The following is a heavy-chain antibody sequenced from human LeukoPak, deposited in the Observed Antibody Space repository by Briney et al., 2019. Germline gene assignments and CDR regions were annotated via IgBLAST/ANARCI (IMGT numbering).Heavy chain of an antibody. J-gene: IGHJ4*02. CDR2: IYDSGST. V-gene: IGHV4-59*02. Sequence: SETLSLTCTVSGDSVSSYYWNWIRQPPGKGLEWIGYIYDSGSTNYNPSLKSRVTISVDTSKNQFSLKLSSVTAADTAVYYCARDVGVVGTNFDHWGQGTLVTVSS. CDR3: ARDVGVVGTNFDH. D-gene: IGHD6-13*01. CDR1: GDSVSSYY.